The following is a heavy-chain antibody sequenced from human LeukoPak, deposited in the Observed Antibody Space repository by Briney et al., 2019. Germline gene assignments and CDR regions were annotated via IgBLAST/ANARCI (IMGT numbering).Heavy chain of an antibody. J-gene: IGHJ5*02. CDR1: GYTLTELS. CDR2: FDPEDGET. V-gene: IGHV1-24*01. CDR3: ATGPIYCGGDCYSWFDP. Sequence: ASVKVSCKVSGYTLTELSMHWVRQAPGKGLEWMGGFDPEDGETIYAQKFQGRVTMTEDTSTDTAYMELSSLRSEDTAVYYCATGPIYCGGDCYSWFDPWGQGTLVTVSS. D-gene: IGHD2-21*02.